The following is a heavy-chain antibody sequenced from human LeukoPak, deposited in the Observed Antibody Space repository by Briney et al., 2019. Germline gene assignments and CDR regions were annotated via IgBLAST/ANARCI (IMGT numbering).Heavy chain of an antibody. Sequence: LSGGSLRLSCAASGFTFSSYGMSWVRQAPGKGLEWVSAISGSSDSMYYADSVKGRFTISRDNSKNTLYLQMNSLRAEDTAVYYCARANTPYCGGDCPFDYWGQGTLVTVSS. CDR2: ISGSSDSM. D-gene: IGHD2-21*02. J-gene: IGHJ4*02. V-gene: IGHV3-23*01. CDR3: ARANTPYCGGDCPFDY. CDR1: GFTFSSYG.